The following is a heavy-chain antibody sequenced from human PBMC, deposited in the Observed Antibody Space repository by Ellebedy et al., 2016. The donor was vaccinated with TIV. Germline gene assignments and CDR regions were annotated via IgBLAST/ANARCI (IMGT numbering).Heavy chain of an antibody. Sequence: AASVKVSCKASRYTFSNYGISWVRQPPGHGLDWMAWISGYNGNTHYAQQFQDRVTTTTDTATSKAYMELRSLRSDDTAVYYCAKERGTVLIPEAFDVWGQGTVVIVSS. CDR2: ISGYNGNT. V-gene: IGHV1-18*04. D-gene: IGHD4-23*01. J-gene: IGHJ3*01. CDR3: AKERGTVLIPEAFDV. CDR1: RYTFSNYG.